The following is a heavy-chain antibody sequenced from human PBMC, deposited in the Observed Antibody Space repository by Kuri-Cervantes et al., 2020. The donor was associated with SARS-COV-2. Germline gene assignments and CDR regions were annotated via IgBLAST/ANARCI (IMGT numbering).Heavy chain of an antibody. CDR2: IRGSGSST. Sequence: GGSLRLSCAASGFTFSSYAMRWVRQAPGKGLEWVSAIRGSGSSTYYADSVKGRFTISRDNSKNTLYLQMNSLRAEDTAVYYFAKGFVQASPRGDYWGQGTLVTVSS. CDR3: AKGFVQASPRGDY. D-gene: IGHD1-1*01. CDR1: GFTFSSYA. J-gene: IGHJ4*02. V-gene: IGHV3-23*01.